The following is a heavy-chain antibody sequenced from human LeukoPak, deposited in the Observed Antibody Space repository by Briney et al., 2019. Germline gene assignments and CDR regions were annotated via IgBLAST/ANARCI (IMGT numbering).Heavy chain of an antibody. J-gene: IGHJ4*02. CDR2: IEQDGSEK. CDR3: TRIKGGTSAAISY. CDR1: GFTFSGYW. D-gene: IGHD2-15*01. V-gene: IGHV3-7*01. Sequence: GGSLRLSCAASGFTFSGYWMSWVRQPPGKGLEWVANIEQDGSEKYYVDSVKGRFTIFKDNAKNSLFLQMNSLRVEDTAVYYCTRIKGGTSAAISYWGQGTLVTVSS.